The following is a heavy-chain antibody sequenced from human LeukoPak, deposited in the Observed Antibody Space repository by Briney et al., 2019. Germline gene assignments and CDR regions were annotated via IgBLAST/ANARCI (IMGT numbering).Heavy chain of an antibody. J-gene: IGHJ4*02. Sequence: GGSLRLSCAASGFTFSSYGMHWVRQAPGKGLEWVAVISYDGSNKYYADSVKGRFTISRDNSKNTLYLQMNSLRAEDTAVYYCAKPLVNGYDYYFDYWGQGTLVTVSS. CDR1: GFTFSSYG. V-gene: IGHV3-30*18. D-gene: IGHD5-12*01. CDR3: AKPLVNGYDYYFDY. CDR2: ISYDGSNK.